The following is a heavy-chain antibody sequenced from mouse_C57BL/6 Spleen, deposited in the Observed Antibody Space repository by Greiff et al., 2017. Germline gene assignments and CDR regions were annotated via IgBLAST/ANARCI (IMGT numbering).Heavy chain of an antibody. Sequence: QVQLQQSGAELVKPGASVKMSCKASGYTFTTYPIEWMKQNHGKSLEWIGNFHPYNDDTKYTEKFKGKATLTVEKSSSTVYMDLSRLTSDDSAVYYGARKAYGYDGYYFDYWGQGTTLTVSS. D-gene: IGHD2-2*01. J-gene: IGHJ2*01. CDR1: GYTFTTYP. CDR3: ARKAYGYDGYYFDY. V-gene: IGHV1-47*01. CDR2: FHPYNDDT.